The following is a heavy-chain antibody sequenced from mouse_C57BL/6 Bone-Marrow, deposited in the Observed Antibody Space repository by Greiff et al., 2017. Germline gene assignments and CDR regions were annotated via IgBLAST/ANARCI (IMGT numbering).Heavy chain of an antibody. CDR3: ARVWFAY. CDR1: GYTFTSYD. CDR2: IYPRAGST. Sequence: VQLQESGPELVKPGASVKLSCKASGYTFTSYDLNWVTQRPGQGLEWIGWIYPRAGSTKYNEKFKGKATLTVDTSSSTAYMELHSLTSEDSAVYFCARVWFAYWGQGTLVTVSA. J-gene: IGHJ3*01. V-gene: IGHV1-85*01.